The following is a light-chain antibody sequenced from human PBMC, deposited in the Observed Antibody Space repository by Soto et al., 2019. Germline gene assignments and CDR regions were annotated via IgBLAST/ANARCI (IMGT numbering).Light chain of an antibody. J-gene: IGLJ1*01. CDR1: SSMIGNNH. V-gene: IGLV1-51*02. CDR3: GTWDSSLSAYV. Sequence: SVLAPPPPGCPAPVQKGNIPFPGSSSMIGNNHASWYQHLPGPAPKLLIYENNKGPSGIPDRFSGAKSGTSATLGITGLQTGDEADYYGGTWDSSLSAYVFGIGTKVTVL. CDR2: ENN.